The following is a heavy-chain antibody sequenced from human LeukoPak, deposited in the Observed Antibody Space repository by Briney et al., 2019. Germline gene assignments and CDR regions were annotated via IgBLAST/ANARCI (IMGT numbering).Heavy chain of an antibody. V-gene: IGHV4-59*01. CDR1: GDSISSYY. J-gene: IGHJ5*02. CDR2: IYYSGST. Sequence: SETLSLTCTVSGDSISSYYWSWIRQPPGKGLEWIGYIYYSGSTNYNPSLKSRVTISVDTSKNQFSLKLSSVTAADTAVYYCARVVHGDYVIWFDPWGQGTLVTVSS. D-gene: IGHD4-17*01. CDR3: ARVVHGDYVIWFDP.